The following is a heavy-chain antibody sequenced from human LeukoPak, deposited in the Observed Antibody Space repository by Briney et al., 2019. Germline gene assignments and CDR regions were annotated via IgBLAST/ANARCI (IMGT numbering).Heavy chain of an antibody. CDR2: ISSSGTNM. Sequence: PGGSLRLSCAGSGFTFGSYTMTWVRQAPGKGLEWVSSISSSGTNMYYADSVKGRFTISRDNSKNTLYLQMNSLRAEDTAVYYCARDAVIAAAGERNWFDPWGQGTLVTVST. J-gene: IGHJ5*02. CDR3: ARDAVIAAAGERNWFDP. CDR1: GFTFGSYT. D-gene: IGHD6-13*01. V-gene: IGHV3-21*01.